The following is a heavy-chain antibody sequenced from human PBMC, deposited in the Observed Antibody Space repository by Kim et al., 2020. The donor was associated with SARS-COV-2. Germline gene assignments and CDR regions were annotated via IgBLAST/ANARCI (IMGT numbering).Heavy chain of an antibody. D-gene: IGHD4-17*01. CDR1: GFTFSSYG. CDR2: IWYDGSNK. Sequence: GGSLRLSCAASGFTFSSYGMHWVRQAPGKGLEWVAVIWYDGSNKYYADSVKGRFTISRDNSKNTLYLQMNSLRAEDTAVYYCARDLVTTVTTKDYWGQGTLVTVSS. CDR3: ARDLVTTVTTKDY. V-gene: IGHV3-33*01. J-gene: IGHJ4*02.